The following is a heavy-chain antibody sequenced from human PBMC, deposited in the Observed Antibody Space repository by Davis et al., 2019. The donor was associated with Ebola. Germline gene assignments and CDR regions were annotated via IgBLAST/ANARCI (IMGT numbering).Heavy chain of an antibody. Sequence: GESLKISCAASGFTFSSYAMHWVRQAPGKGLEWVAVISYDGSNKYYADSVKGRFTISRDNSKNTLYLQMNSLRAEDTAVYYCARDRDGYNSYWGQGTLVTVSS. V-gene: IGHV3-30-3*01. D-gene: IGHD5-24*01. CDR1: GFTFSSYA. CDR2: ISYDGSNK. CDR3: ARDRDGYNSY. J-gene: IGHJ4*02.